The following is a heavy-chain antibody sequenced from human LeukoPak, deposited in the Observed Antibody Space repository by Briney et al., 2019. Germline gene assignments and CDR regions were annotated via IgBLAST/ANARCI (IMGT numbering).Heavy chain of an antibody. CDR3: ARQRGLRYFDWLLDPFDY. Sequence: SETLSLTCGVYGGSFSGSYYNWIRQPPGKGLEWIGEINHSGSTNYNPSLKSRVTISVDTSKNQFSLKLSSVTAADTAVYYCARQRGLRYFDWLLDPFDYWGQGTLVTVSS. CDR2: INHSGST. J-gene: IGHJ4*02. D-gene: IGHD3-9*01. CDR1: GGSFSGSY. V-gene: IGHV4-34*01.